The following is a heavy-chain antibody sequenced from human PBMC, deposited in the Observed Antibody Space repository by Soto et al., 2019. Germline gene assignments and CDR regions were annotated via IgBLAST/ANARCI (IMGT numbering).Heavy chain of an antibody. CDR1: GGTFSSYT. CDR3: ATPESIAAAGTRYYYYGMDV. V-gene: IGHV1-3*01. CDR2: INAGNGNT. D-gene: IGHD6-13*01. Sequence: ASVKVSCKASGGTFSSYTISWVRQAPGQRHERKGRINAGNGNTKYSQKFQGRVNMTEDTSTDTAYKELSSLRSEDTAVYYCATPESIAAAGTRYYYYGMDVWGQGTTVTVSS. J-gene: IGHJ6*02.